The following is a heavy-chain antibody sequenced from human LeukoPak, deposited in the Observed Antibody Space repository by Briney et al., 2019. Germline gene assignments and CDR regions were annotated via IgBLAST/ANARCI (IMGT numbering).Heavy chain of an antibody. V-gene: IGHV3-9*01. CDR3: ARVGGAYYGSGSYYSGY. CDR2: ISWNSGGI. Sequence: GGSLRLSCTASGFIFNDHAMHWVRQAPGKGLERVAGISWNSGGIDYADSVKGRFTISRDNAKNSLFLQMNSLRAEDTAVYYCARVGGAYYGSGSYYSGYWGQGTLVTVSS. D-gene: IGHD3-10*01. CDR1: GFIFNDHA. J-gene: IGHJ4*02.